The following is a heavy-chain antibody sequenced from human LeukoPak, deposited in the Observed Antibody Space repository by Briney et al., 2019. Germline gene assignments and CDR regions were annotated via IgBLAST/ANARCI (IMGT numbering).Heavy chain of an antibody. J-gene: IGHJ1*01. CDR1: GFTFSSYG. CDR3: AKDKWQIAAAGNPLGS. D-gene: IGHD6-13*01. Sequence: PGRSLRLSCAASGFTFSSYGMHWVRQAPGKGLEWVAVISYDGSNKYYADSVKGRVTISRDNSKNTLYLQMNSLRAEDTAVYYCAKDKWQIAAAGNPLGSWGQGTLVTVSS. CDR2: ISYDGSNK. V-gene: IGHV3-30*18.